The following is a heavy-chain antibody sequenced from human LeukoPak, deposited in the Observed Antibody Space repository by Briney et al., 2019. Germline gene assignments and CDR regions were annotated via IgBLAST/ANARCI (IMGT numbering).Heavy chain of an antibody. CDR1: GFTFSSYS. D-gene: IGHD3-9*01. V-gene: IGHV3-48*01. CDR3: ARGGGYDILTGHLGTKRNWFDP. J-gene: IGHJ5*02. CDR2: ISSSSSTI. Sequence: PGGSLRLSCAASGFTFSSYSMNWVRQAPGKGLEWVSYISSSSSTIYYADSVKGRFTISRDNAKNSLYLQMNSLRAEDTAVYYCARGGGYDILTGHLGTKRNWFDPWGQGTLVTVSS.